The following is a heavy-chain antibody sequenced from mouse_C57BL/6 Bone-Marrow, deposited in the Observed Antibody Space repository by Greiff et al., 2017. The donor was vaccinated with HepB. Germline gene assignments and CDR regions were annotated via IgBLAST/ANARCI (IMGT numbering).Heavy chain of an antibody. Sequence: EVHLVESGPVLVKPGASVKMSCKASGYTFTDYYMNWVKQSHGKSLEWIGVINPYNGGTSYNQKFKGKATLTVDKSSSTAYMELNSLTSEDSAVYYCAPWFAYWGQGTLVTVSA. CDR1: GYTFTDYY. CDR2: INPYNGGT. V-gene: IGHV1-19*01. J-gene: IGHJ3*01. CDR3: APWFAY.